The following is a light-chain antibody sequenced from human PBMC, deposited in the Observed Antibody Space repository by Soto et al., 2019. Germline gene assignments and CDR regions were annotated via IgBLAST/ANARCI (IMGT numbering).Light chain of an antibody. J-gene: IGLJ2*01. V-gene: IGLV2-14*01. Sequence: QSALTQPASVSGSPGQSITISCTGTSSDVGGYNYVSWYQQHPGKAPKLMIYGVTNRPSGVSNRFSGSKSGNTASLTISGLQAEDEADYYCSSHTSNTTLSVVFGGGTKLTVL. CDR3: SSHTSNTTLSVV. CDR2: GVT. CDR1: SSDVGGYNY.